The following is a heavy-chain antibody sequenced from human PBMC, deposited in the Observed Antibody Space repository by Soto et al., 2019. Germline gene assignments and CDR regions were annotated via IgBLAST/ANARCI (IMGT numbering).Heavy chain of an antibody. CDR3: ARSRLIAARPPGDY. Sequence: QVQLVQSGAEVKKPGASVKVSCKASGYTFSSYGISWVRQAPGQGLEWMGWISAYNGNTYYAQNLQGRVTMTTDTSTRTAYMEVRSLRSDDTAVYYCARSRLIAARPPGDYWGQGTLVTVSS. CDR2: ISAYNGNT. J-gene: IGHJ4*02. CDR1: GYTFSSYG. D-gene: IGHD6-6*01. V-gene: IGHV1-18*01.